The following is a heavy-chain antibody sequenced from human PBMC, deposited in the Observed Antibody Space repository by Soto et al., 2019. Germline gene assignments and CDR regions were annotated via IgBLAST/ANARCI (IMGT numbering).Heavy chain of an antibody. CDR1: VFTFSSYA. J-gene: IGHJ6*02. D-gene: IGHD7-27*01. Sequence: VPLRCPWVASVFTFSSYAMLWVRQAPGKGLEWASAISGSGGSTYYADSVKGRFTISRDNSKNTLYLQMNSLRAEDTAVYYCAKDKGSGYYYYGMDVWGQGTTVTVSS. CDR2: ISGSGGST. V-gene: IGHV3-23*01. CDR3: AKDKGSGYYYYGMDV.